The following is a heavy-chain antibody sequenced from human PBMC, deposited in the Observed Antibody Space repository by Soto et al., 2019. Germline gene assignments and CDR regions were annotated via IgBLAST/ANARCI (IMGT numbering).Heavy chain of an antibody. CDR1: GGSFSGYY. D-gene: IGHD6-13*01. CDR2: INHSGST. Sequence: SETLSLTCAVYGGSFSGYYWSWIRQPPGKGLEWIGEINHSGSTNYNPSLKSRVTISVDTSKNQFSLKLSSVTAADTAVYYCARGREYSSSWYGRANWFDPWGQGTLVTVSS. V-gene: IGHV4-34*01. CDR3: ARGREYSSSWYGRANWFDP. J-gene: IGHJ5*02.